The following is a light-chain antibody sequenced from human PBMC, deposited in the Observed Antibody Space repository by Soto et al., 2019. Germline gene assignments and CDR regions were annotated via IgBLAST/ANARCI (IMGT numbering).Light chain of an antibody. J-gene: IGKJ5*01. CDR3: QQYNNWIT. Sequence: EIDLTQSPGTLSLSPGERATLSCRASQSVSSNLAWYQQKPGQAPRLLIYGASTRATGIPARFSGSGSGTEFTLTISSLQSEDFAVYYCQQYNNWITFGQGTRLEIK. CDR2: GAS. V-gene: IGKV3-15*01. CDR1: QSVSSN.